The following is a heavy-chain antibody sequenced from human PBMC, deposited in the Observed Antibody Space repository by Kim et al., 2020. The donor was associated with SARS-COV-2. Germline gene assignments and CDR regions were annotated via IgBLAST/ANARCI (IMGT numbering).Heavy chain of an antibody. CDR2: MKQDGSIT. CDR3: ARSVNYYGY. Sequence: GGSLRLSCAASGFSFSSYWMTWVRQAPGKGLEFVANMKQDGSITDYADSVKGRFTISRDNAKNSLYLQMNSLRVEDTAKYFCARSVNYYGYWGQGNLVTVSS. CDR1: GFSFSSYW. D-gene: IGHD3-10*01. J-gene: IGHJ4*02. V-gene: IGHV3-7*03.